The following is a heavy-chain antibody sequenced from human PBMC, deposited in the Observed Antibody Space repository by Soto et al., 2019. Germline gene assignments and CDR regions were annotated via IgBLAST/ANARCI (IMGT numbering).Heavy chain of an antibody. CDR1: GYTFTTYA. CDR2: INAGNGNT. V-gene: IGHV1-3*05. Sequence: QVQLVQSGAEEKKPGASVKVSCKASGYTFTTYAMHWVRQAPGQRLEWMGWINAGNGNTKYSQKFQGRVTITRDTAARTAYMELSSLRSEDTAVYYCARDWGTTTVSLNWFDPWGQGTLVTVSS. J-gene: IGHJ5*02. CDR3: ARDWGTTTVSLNWFDP. D-gene: IGHD4-17*01.